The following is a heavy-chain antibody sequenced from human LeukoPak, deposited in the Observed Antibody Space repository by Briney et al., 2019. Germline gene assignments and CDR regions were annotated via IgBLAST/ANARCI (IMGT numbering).Heavy chain of an antibody. D-gene: IGHD5-18*01. CDR1: GFTFSSYS. V-gene: IGHV3-30*03. CDR2: ISYDGSNK. CDR3: ARGPGYSYANY. J-gene: IGHJ4*02. Sequence: GGSLRLSCAASGFTFSSYSMNWVRQAPGKGLEWVALISYDGSNKFYADSVKGRFTISRDNSKNTLYVQVNSLRPEDTAVYYCARGPGYSYANYWGQGTLVTVSS.